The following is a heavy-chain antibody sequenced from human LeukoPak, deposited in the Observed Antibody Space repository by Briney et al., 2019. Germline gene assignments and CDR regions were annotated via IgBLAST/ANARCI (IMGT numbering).Heavy chain of an antibody. Sequence: GGSLRLSRAASGFTFSSYGMHWVRQAPGKGLEWVAVIWYDGSNKYYADSVKGRFTISRDNSKNTLYLQMNSLRAEGTAVYYCARDIGSGPFDYWGQGTLVTVSS. CDR2: IWYDGSNK. J-gene: IGHJ4*02. V-gene: IGHV3-33*01. D-gene: IGHD2-15*01. CDR1: GFTFSSYG. CDR3: ARDIGSGPFDY.